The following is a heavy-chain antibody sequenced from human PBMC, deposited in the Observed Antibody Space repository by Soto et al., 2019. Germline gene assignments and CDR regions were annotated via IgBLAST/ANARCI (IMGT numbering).Heavy chain of an antibody. V-gene: IGHV4-34*01. CDR3: ARSESASYTVED. J-gene: IGHJ4*01. CDR2: INHSGST. Sequence: SETLSLTCAVYVGSFSGYYWSWIRQPPGKGLEWIGEINHSGSTNYNPSLKSRVTISVDTSKNQFSLKLSSVTAADTAVYYCARSESASYTVEDWGHGTLVTVSS. D-gene: IGHD3-16*02. CDR1: VGSFSGYY.